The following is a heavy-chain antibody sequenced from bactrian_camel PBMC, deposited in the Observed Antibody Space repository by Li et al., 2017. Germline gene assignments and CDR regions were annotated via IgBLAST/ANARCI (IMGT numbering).Heavy chain of an antibody. Sequence: VQLVESGGGSVQAGGSLRLVCAASGRTYRQNCMGWFRQAPGKEREAVAYIGDGSTYYADSVKGRFTISQDNAKATVYLQMNSPKAEDAAMYYCAADARICPALDGRWYYYWGQGTQVTVS. CDR1: GRTYRQNC. V-gene: IGHV3S53*01. J-gene: IGHJ4*01. D-gene: IGHD6*01. CDR3: AADARICPALDGRWYYY. CDR2: YIGDGST.